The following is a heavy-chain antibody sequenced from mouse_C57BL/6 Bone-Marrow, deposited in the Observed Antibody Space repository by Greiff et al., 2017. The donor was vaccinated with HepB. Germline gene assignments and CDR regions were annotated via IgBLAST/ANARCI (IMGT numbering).Heavy chain of an antibody. D-gene: IGHD2-2*01. CDR1: GFSLTSYA. CDR3: ARIYYGNDGQYFDV. V-gene: IGHV2-9-1*01. Sequence: VKVVESGPGLVAPSQCLSITCTVSGFSLTSYAISWVRQPPGKGLEWLGVIWTGGGTNYNSALKSRLSISKDNSKSQVFLKMNSLQTDDTARYYCARIYYGNDGQYFDVWGTGTTVTVSS. CDR2: IWTGGGT. J-gene: IGHJ1*03.